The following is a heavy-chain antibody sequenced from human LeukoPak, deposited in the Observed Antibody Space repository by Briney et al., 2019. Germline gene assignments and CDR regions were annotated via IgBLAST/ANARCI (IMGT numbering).Heavy chain of an antibody. Sequence: GASVKVSCKASGYTFTSYGISWVRQAPGQGLEWMGWISAYNGNTNYAQKLQGRVTMTTDTSTSTAYMGLRSLRPDDTAVYYCAREIRENSTPHYYMDVWGKGTTVTVSS. J-gene: IGHJ6*03. CDR1: GYTFTSYG. CDR2: ISAYNGNT. V-gene: IGHV1-18*01. CDR3: AREIRENSTPHYYMDV. D-gene: IGHD2-2*01.